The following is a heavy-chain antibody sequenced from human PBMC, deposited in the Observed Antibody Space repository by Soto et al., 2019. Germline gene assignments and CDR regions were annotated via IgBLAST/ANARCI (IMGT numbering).Heavy chain of an antibody. J-gene: IGHJ6*02. D-gene: IGHD5-12*01. Sequence: ASVKVSCKASGGTFSSYAISWVRQAPGQGLEWMGGIIPIFGTANYAQKFQGRVTITADESTSTAYMELSSLRSEDTAVYYCARGGYSGYDSYNYYYYGMDVWGQGTTVTV. CDR1: GGTFSSYA. V-gene: IGHV1-69*13. CDR2: IIPIFGTA. CDR3: ARGGYSGYDSYNYYYYGMDV.